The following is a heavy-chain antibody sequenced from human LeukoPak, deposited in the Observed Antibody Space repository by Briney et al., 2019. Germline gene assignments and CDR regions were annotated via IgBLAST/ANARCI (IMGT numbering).Heavy chain of an antibody. CDR2: IHYSGST. Sequence: SETLSLTCTVSGGSISSSSYYWGWLRQPPGKGLEWIGSIHYSGSTYYKPSLKSRVTISVDTSKNQFSLKLSSVTAADTAVYYCARGPHVFYCSSTSCYHWFDPWGQGTLVTVSS. CDR1: GGSISSSSYY. D-gene: IGHD2-2*01. V-gene: IGHV4-39*01. J-gene: IGHJ5*02. CDR3: ARGPHVFYCSSTSCYHWFDP.